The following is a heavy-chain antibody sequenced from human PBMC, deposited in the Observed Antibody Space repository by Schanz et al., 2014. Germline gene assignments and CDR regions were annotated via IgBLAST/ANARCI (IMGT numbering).Heavy chain of an antibody. CDR2: INPSGGST. D-gene: IGHD6-6*01. V-gene: IGHV1-46*03. Sequence: QVQLLQSGAEVKKPGASMKVSCKASGYTFTTYYMLWVRQAPGQGLEWMGIINPSGGSTRYGQKFQVRITVTTDTSTSTVYLELSSLRSDDTAAYYCGRGFSRSYIDFWGQGTLITVSS. CDR1: GYTFTTYY. J-gene: IGHJ4*02. CDR3: GRGFSRSYIDF.